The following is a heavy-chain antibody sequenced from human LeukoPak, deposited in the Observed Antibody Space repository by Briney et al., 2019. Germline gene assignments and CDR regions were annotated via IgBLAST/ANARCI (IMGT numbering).Heavy chain of an antibody. V-gene: IGHV4-61*02. J-gene: IGHJ4*02. CDR1: GGSISSDNYF. D-gene: IGHD3-16*01. CDR2: IYTSGST. Sequence: SQTLSLTCTVSGGSISSDNYFWNWIRQPAGKGLEWIGRIYTSGSTNYNPSLKSRVTISVDTSKNQFSLKLTSVTAADAAVYCCASIRRGEYLPGSHWGQGALVTVSS. CDR3: ASIRRGEYLPGSH.